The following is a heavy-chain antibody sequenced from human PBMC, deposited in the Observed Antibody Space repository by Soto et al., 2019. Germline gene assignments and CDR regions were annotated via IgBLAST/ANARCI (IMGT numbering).Heavy chain of an antibody. CDR3: ATSVGSTWYAGLDV. D-gene: IGHD6-13*01. V-gene: IGHV4-34*01. J-gene: IGHJ4*02. Sequence: SETLSLTCAVYGGSFSGYYWSWIRQAPGKGLEWIGEIDHGGYTNYNPSLKSRFTISLDTSNNQFSLELPSVTVADTALYFCATSVGSTWYAGLDVWGQGTLVTVSS. CDR2: IDHGGYT. CDR1: GGSFSGYY.